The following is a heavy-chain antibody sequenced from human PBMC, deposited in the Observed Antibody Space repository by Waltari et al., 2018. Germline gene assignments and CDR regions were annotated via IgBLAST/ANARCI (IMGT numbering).Heavy chain of an antibody. CDR2: IYHSGST. D-gene: IGHD3-22*01. J-gene: IGHJ4*02. CDR3: KGYDSSGYYGIPFDY. Sequence: QVQLQESGPGLVKPSETLSLTCAVSGYSISSGYYWGWIRQPPGKGLEWIGSIYHSGSTYYNPSLKSRVTISVDTSKNQFSLKLSSVTAADTAVYYCKGYDSSGYYGIPFDYWGQGTPVTVSS. CDR1: GYSISSGYY. V-gene: IGHV4-38-2*01.